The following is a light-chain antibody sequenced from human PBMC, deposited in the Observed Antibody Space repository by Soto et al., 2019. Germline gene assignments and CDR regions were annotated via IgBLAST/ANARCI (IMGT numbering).Light chain of an antibody. CDR1: QTIYNF. CDR2: AAS. CDR3: QQSYTLPPLGP. J-gene: IGKJ2*01. Sequence: DIQMTQSPPSLSASVGDRVTFTCRASQTIYNFLNWYQQKPGKAPKLLIYAASTLHSGVPSRFSGTGSGTEFTLTISSLEPEDVATYFCQQSYTLPPLGPFGQGTKLEI. V-gene: IGKV1-39*01.